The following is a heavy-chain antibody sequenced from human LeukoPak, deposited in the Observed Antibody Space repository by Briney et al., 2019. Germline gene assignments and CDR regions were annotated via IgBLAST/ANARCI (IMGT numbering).Heavy chain of an antibody. Sequence: GGSLRLSCAASGFIFSGYAMSWVRQTPGKGLEWVSVISASGGITFYADSVKGRFTISRDNSKNTLFLQMNSLRAEDTAVYYCARDSQQLADYWGQGTLVTVSS. CDR3: ARDSQQLADY. CDR1: GFIFSGYA. D-gene: IGHD6-13*01. J-gene: IGHJ4*02. V-gene: IGHV3-23*01. CDR2: ISASGGIT.